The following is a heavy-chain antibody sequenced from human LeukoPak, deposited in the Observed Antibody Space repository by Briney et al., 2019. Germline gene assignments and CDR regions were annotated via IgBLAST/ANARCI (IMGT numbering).Heavy chain of an antibody. CDR1: GGSISSYY. CDR3: ARELRYSSGLNWFDP. D-gene: IGHD6-19*01. CDR2: IYYSGST. V-gene: IGHV4-59*01. J-gene: IGHJ5*02. Sequence: SETLSLTCTVSGGSISSYYWSWIRQPPGKGLEWIGYIYYSGSTNYNPSLKSRDTISVDTSKNQFSLKLSSVTAADTAVYYCARELRYSSGLNWFDPWGQGTLVTVSS.